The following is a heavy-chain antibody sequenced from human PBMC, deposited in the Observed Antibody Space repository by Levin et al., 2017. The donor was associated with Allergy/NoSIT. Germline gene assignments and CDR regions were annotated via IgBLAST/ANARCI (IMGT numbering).Heavy chain of an antibody. V-gene: IGHV3-53*01. J-gene: IGHJ4*02. D-gene: IGHD4-17*01. Sequence: PGESLKISCAASGFTVSSNYMSWVRQAPGKGLEWVSVIYSGGSTYYADSVKGRFTISRDNSKNTLYLQMNSLRAEDTAVYYCARDWNYGDSRDYWGQGTLVTVSS. CDR2: IYSGGST. CDR3: ARDWNYGDSRDY. CDR1: GFTVSSNY.